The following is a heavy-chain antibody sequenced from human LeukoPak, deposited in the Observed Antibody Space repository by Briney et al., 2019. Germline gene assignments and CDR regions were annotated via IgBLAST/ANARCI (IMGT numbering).Heavy chain of an antibody. V-gene: IGHV3-30*02. CDR3: AKDGVGTSTADY. CDR1: GFSFSSYG. CDR2: IRYDGSDK. Sequence: PGGSLRLSCAASGFSFSSYGMQWVRQAPGKGLEWVAFIRYDGSDKYYADSVKGRFTISRDNSKNMLSLQMNSLRPEDTAVYYCAKDGVGTSTADYWGQGTLVTVSS. D-gene: IGHD1-26*01. J-gene: IGHJ4*02.